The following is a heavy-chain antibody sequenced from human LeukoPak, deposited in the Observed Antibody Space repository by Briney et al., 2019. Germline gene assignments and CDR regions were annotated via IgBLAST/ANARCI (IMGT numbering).Heavy chain of an antibody. V-gene: IGHV5-51*01. CDR3: ARLPPTTYCTTASCYTLHFDY. CDR2: IYPGDSDT. Sequence: EESLKISCKGSGYTFTNFWIGWVRQMPGKGLEWMGIIYPGDSDTRYSPSFQAQVTISADKSISTAYLQWSSLRASDTAMYYCARLPPTTYCTTASCYTLHFDYWGQGTLVTVSS. D-gene: IGHD2-2*02. J-gene: IGHJ4*02. CDR1: GYTFTNFW.